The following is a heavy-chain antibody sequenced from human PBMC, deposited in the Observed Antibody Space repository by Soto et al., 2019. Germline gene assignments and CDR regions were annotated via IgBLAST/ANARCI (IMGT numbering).Heavy chain of an antibody. Sequence: PGGSLRLSCAASGFTFSSYWLSWVRQAPGKGLEWVANRKQDGSEKYYVDSVKGRFNISRDNAKNSLYLQMNSLRAEDTAVYYCASWGSCSGGSCYSALYYYGMDVWGQGTTVTVSS. J-gene: IGHJ6*02. CDR1: GFTFSSYW. D-gene: IGHD2-15*01. CDR3: ASWGSCSGGSCYSALYYYGMDV. V-gene: IGHV3-7*03. CDR2: RKQDGSEK.